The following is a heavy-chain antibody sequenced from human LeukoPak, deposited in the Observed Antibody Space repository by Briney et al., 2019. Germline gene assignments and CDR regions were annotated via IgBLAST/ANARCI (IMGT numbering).Heavy chain of an antibody. CDR3: ARDGYSSSSGWFDS. V-gene: IGHV4-4*07. Sequence: SETLSLTCTVSGGSISSYYWSWIRQPAGKGLEWIGRIYTSGSTNYNPPLKSRVTMSVDTSKNQFSLRLSSVTAADTAVYYCARDGYSSSSGWFDSWGQGTLVTVSS. CDR2: IYTSGST. CDR1: GGSISSYY. D-gene: IGHD6-6*01. J-gene: IGHJ5*01.